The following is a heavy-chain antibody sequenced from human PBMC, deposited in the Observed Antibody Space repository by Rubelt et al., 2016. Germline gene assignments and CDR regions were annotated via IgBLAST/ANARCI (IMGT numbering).Heavy chain of an antibody. CDR2: IYSGGST. D-gene: IGHD3-22*01. J-gene: IGHJ4*02. CDR3: ARSYSSGLDY. CDR1: GFTFSSYG. Sequence: LREAGRSLRLSCAASGFTFSSYGMHWVRQAPGKGLEWVSVIYSGGSTNYADSVKGRFTISRDNSKNTLYLQMNSLRAEDTAVYYCARSYSSGLDYWGQGTRVTVSS. V-gene: IGHV3-53*01.